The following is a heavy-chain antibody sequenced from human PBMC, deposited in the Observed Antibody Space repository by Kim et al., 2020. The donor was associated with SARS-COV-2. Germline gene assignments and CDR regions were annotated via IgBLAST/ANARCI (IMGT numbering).Heavy chain of an antibody. Sequence: SQTLSLTCAISGDSVSSNSAAWNWIRQSPSRGLEWLGRTYYRSKWYNDYAVSVKSRITINPDTSKNQFSLQLNSVTPEDTAVYYCARDWTMEAPTISEYYYYGMDVWGQRTTVTVSS. CDR1: GDSVSSNSAA. J-gene: IGHJ6*02. CDR3: ARDWTMEAPTISEYYYYGMDV. V-gene: IGHV6-1*01. D-gene: IGHD3-10*01. CDR2: TYYRSKWYN.